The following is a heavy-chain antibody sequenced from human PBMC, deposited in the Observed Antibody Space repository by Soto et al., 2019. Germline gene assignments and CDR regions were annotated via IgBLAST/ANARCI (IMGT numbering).Heavy chain of an antibody. CDR2: IRSKAYGGTT. V-gene: IGHV3-49*04. CDR1: GFTFGDYA. D-gene: IGHD2-15*01. CDR3: TRSVLHLAPPYYYDVMDF. J-gene: IGHJ6*02. Sequence: SLRHSYRASGFTFGDYAMSWVRQAPGKGLEWVGFIRSKAYGGTTEYAASVKGRFTISRDDSKSIAYLQMNSLKTEDTAVYYCTRSVLHLAPPYYYDVMDFCGQGTTVTVSS.